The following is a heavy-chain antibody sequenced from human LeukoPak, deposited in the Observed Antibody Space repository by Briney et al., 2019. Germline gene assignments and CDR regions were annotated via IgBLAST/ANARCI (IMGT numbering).Heavy chain of an antibody. J-gene: IGHJ4*02. CDR3: TRDWRNKAFDY. CDR2: TRSDGGAT. V-gene: IGHV3-74*01. CDR1: GFTFSKYW. Sequence: GGSLRLSCEDSGFTFSKYWMHWVRQAPGKGLVWVSRTRSDGGATDYADSVKGRFTISRDNAKNTLYLQMNSLRVEDTALYYCTRDWRNKAFDYWGQGTLVTVSS. D-gene: IGHD3-3*01.